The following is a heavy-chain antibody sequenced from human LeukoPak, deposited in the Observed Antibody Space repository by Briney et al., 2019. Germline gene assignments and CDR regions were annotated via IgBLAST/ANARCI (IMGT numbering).Heavy chain of an antibody. Sequence: ASVKVSCKASGYTFTGYYMHWVRQAPGQGLEWMGWINPNSGGTNYAQKFQGRVTMTRDTSISTAYMELSSLRSEDTAVYYCATDHLSGSYYFDYWGQGTLVTVSS. CDR3: ATDHLSGSYYFDY. J-gene: IGHJ4*02. D-gene: IGHD1-26*01. CDR2: INPNSGGT. CDR1: GYTFTGYY. V-gene: IGHV1-2*02.